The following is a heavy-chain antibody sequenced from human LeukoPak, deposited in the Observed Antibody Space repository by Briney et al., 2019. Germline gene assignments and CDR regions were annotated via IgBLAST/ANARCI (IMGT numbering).Heavy chain of an antibody. CDR1: GFTFNDYY. CDR3: ARESRQWLVLGGVDY. D-gene: IGHD6-19*01. Sequence: GGSLRLSCTASGFTFNDYYMSWIRQAPGKGLEWVSYMSSSGSTIYYADSVKGRFTISRDNAKNSLYLQMNSLRAEDTAVYYCARESRQWLVLGGVDYWGQGTLVTVSS. V-gene: IGHV3-11*04. J-gene: IGHJ4*02. CDR2: MSSSGSTI.